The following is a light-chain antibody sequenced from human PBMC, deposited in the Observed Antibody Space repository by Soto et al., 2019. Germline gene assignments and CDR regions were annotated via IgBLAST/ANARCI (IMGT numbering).Light chain of an antibody. J-gene: IGLJ2*01. CDR1: MRDVGAYNL. CDR3: SSYTSKSSLI. V-gene: IGLV2-14*01. Sequence: QSVLTQPASVSGSPGQSITISCAGTMRDVGAYNLVSWYQQQPGRAPQLIIYEVRNRPSGISFRFSGSNSGNTASLTISGLQAEDEADYYCSSYTSKSSLIFGGGTKVTVL. CDR2: EVR.